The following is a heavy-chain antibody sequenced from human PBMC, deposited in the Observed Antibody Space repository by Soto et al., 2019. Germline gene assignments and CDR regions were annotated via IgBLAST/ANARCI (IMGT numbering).Heavy chain of an antibody. Sequence: SETLSLTCAVSGYSISSNYYWGWIRQPPGKGLEWIGSIYASGSTYYSPSLKSRVTISIDTSKNQFSLKLSSVTAADTAVFYCARQRTSVVTQAYFDVWGPGSRSSSPQ. CDR3: ARQRTSVVTQAYFDV. D-gene: IGHD2-21*02. V-gene: IGHV4-38-2*01. CDR1: GYSISSNYY. CDR2: IYASGST. J-gene: IGHJ4*02.